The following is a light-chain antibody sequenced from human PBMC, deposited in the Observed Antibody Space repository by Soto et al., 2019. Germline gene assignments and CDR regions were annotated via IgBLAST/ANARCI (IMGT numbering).Light chain of an antibody. J-gene: IGKJ1*01. V-gene: IGKV3-11*01. CDR3: QQYSNSLST. Sequence: EVVLTQSPATQSLSPGGRASLSSRASQSVSTYLAWYQQKPGQAPRLLIYDAFNRATGIPDRFSGSGSGTDFTLTITRLEPEDFAVYYCQQYSNSLSTFGQGTKVDIK. CDR2: DAF. CDR1: QSVSTY.